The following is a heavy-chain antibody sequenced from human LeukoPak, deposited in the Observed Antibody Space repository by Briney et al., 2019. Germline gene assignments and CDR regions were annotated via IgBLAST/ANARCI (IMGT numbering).Heavy chain of an antibody. Sequence: GGSLRLSCAASGFTFSGYGMHWVRQAPDKGLEWVAVIWYDGNNKYYADSVKGRFTISRDNSKNTLYLQMNSLRVEDTAVYYCAKDWGYTTMVSYYFDYWGQGALVIVSS. CDR2: IWYDGNNK. J-gene: IGHJ4*02. CDR3: AKDWGYTTMVSYYFDY. D-gene: IGHD5-18*01. CDR1: GFTFSGYG. V-gene: IGHV3-33*06.